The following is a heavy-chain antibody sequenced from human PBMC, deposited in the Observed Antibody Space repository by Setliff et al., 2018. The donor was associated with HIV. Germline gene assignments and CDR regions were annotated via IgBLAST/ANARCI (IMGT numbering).Heavy chain of an antibody. CDR2: ISGAGATT. V-gene: IGHV3-23*01. J-gene: IGHJ4*02. CDR1: GFTLRSYA. Sequence: GGSLRLSCEASGFTLRSYAMYWVRQAPGKGLEWVAGISGAGATTYYADSVKGRFTISRDNSKDTLYLQMNSLRAEDTAVYYCAKDGYSDYLNSYFDYWGQGTLITVSS. CDR3: AKDGYSDYLNSYFDY. D-gene: IGHD4-17*01.